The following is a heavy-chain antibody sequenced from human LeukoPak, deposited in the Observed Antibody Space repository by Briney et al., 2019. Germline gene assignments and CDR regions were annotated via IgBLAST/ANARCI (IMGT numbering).Heavy chain of an antibody. V-gene: IGHV4-38-2*01. CDR2: IYQSGST. J-gene: IGHJ4*02. Sequence: SETLSLTCAVSGYSISSGYYWGRIRQPPGKGLEWIGTIYQSGSTYYNPSLKSRVTISVDTSENQLSLKLTSVTAADTAVYYCARTGTGNYFDYWGQGTLVTVSS. D-gene: IGHD1-14*01. CDR1: GYSISSGYY. CDR3: ARTGTGNYFDY.